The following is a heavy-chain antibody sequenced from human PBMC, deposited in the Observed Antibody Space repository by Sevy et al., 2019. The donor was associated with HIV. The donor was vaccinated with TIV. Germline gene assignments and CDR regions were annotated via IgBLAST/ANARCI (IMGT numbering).Heavy chain of an antibody. Sequence: ASVKVSCKASGYTFTSYGISWVRQAPGQGLEWMGWISAYNGNTNYAQKLQGRVTMTTDTSTSTAYMELRGLRSDDTAVYYCARPGGIVGATHWFDPWGQGTLVTVSS. J-gene: IGHJ5*02. CDR3: ARPGGIVGATHWFDP. CDR1: GYTFTSYG. D-gene: IGHD1-26*01. V-gene: IGHV1-18*01. CDR2: ISAYNGNT.